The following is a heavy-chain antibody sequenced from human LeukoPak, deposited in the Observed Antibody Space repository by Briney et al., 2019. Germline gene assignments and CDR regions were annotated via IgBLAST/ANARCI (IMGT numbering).Heavy chain of an antibody. Sequence: PSETLSLTCTVSGGSISSYYWSWIRQPPGKGLEWIGYIYYSGSTNYNPSLKSRVTISVDTSKNQFSLKLSSVTAADTAVYYCARAQTPYYYDSSAPLFDYWGQGTLVTVSS. J-gene: IGHJ4*02. CDR3: ARAQTPYYYDSSAPLFDY. D-gene: IGHD3-22*01. CDR2: IYYSGST. CDR1: GGSISSYY. V-gene: IGHV4-59*01.